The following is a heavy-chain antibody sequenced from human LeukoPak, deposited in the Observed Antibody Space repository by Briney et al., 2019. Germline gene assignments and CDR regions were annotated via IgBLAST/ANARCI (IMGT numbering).Heavy chain of an antibody. D-gene: IGHD1-1*01. V-gene: IGHV3-30-3*01. Sequence: GGSLRLSCAASGFTFSSYAMHWVRQAPGKGLEWVAVISYDGSNKYYADSVKGRFTISRDNSKNTLYLQMNSLRAEDTAVYYCARDSTTGTRSNDYWGQGTLVTVSS. CDR3: ARDSTTGTRSNDY. CDR1: GFTFSSYA. J-gene: IGHJ4*02. CDR2: ISYDGSNK.